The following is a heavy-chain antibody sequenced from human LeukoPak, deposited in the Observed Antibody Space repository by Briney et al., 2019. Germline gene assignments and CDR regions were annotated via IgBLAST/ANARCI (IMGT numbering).Heavy chain of an antibody. CDR2: ISSSSSYI. D-gene: IGHD3-22*01. Sequence: GGSLRLSCAASGFTFSSYEMNWVRQAPGKRLEWVSSISSSSSYIYYADSVKGRFTISRDNAKNSLYLQMNSLRAEDTAVYYCARDRSLDYYDSRIYFDYWGQGTLVTVSS. CDR3: ARDRSLDYYDSRIYFDY. J-gene: IGHJ4*02. V-gene: IGHV3-21*01. CDR1: GFTFSSYE.